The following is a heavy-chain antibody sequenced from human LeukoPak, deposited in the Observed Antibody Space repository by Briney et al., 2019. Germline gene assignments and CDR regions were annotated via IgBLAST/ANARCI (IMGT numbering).Heavy chain of an antibody. D-gene: IGHD1-14*01. CDR2: INTGSGNT. V-gene: IGHV1-3*04. CDR3: AREMFGTSRPSDY. CDR1: RYTFSSYA. Sequence: GASVKVSCKASRYTFSSYAIHWVRQAPGQRLEWMGWINTGSGNTKYSQSFQGRVTFTRDTSASTAYMEVTSLRSEDTAVYYCAREMFGTSRPSDYWGQGTLVTVSP. J-gene: IGHJ4*02.